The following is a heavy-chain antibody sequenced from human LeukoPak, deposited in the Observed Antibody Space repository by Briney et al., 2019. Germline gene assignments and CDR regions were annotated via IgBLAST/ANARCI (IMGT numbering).Heavy chain of an antibody. CDR2: ISYDGSNK. CDR3: ARERGISFDY. CDR1: GFTFSSYG. J-gene: IGHJ4*02. Sequence: GGSLRLSCAASGFTFSSYGMHWVRQAPGKGLEWVAVISYDGSNKYYADSVKGRFTISRDNSKNTLYLQMNSLRAEDTAVYYCARERGISFDYWGQGTLVTVSS. D-gene: IGHD3-3*02. V-gene: IGHV3-30*03.